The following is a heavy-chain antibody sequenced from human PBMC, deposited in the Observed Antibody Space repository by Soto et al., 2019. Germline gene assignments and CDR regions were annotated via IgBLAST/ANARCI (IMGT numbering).Heavy chain of an antibody. CDR3: ARGQFQTGYSYYYGMDV. V-gene: IGHV5-10-1*01. J-gene: IGHJ6*02. D-gene: IGHD3-9*01. CDR2: IDPSDSYI. Sequence: HGESLKISCKGSGYSFTYYWISWVRQMPGKGLEWMGRIDPSDSYINYSPSFQGHVTISTDKSISTAYLQWSSLKASDTAMYYCARGQFQTGYSYYYGMDVWGQGTTVTVSS. CDR1: GYSFTYYW.